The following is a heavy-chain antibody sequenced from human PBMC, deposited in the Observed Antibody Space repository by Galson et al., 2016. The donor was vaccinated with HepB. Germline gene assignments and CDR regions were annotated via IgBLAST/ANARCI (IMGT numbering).Heavy chain of an antibody. V-gene: IGHV5-51*01. Sequence: QSGAEVKKPGESLKISCQGSGYSFAKYWIVWVRQMPGKGLEWMGIIYPGDSDTPYRPSFQGQVTISADKSISTAYLQWSSLKAADTAMYYCARQVGATHDHWGQGTLVTVSS. J-gene: IGHJ4*02. D-gene: IGHD1-26*01. CDR1: GYSFAKYW. CDR3: ARQVGATHDH. CDR2: IYPGDSDT.